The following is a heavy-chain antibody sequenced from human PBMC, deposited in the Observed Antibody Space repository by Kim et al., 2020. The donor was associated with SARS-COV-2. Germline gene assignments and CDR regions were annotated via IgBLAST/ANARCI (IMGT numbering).Heavy chain of an antibody. V-gene: IGHV4-59*01. J-gene: IGHJ2*01. D-gene: IGHD3-22*01. CDR3: ARDRAEYYDSSGYDYWYFDL. CDR1: GGSISSYY. Sequence: SETLSLTCTVSGGSISSYYWSWIRQPPGKGLEWIGYIYYSGSTNYNPSLKSRVTISVDTSKNQFSLKLSSVTAADTAVYYCARDRAEYYDSSGYDYWYFDLWGRGTLVTVSS. CDR2: IYYSGST.